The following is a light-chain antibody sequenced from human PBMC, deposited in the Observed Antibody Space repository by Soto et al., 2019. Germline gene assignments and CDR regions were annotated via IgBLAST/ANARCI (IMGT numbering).Light chain of an antibody. CDR1: QGVSGS. CDR2: DAS. V-gene: IGKV3-11*01. Sequence: EIVLTQSPATLSLSPGNRATLSCRASQGVSGSLAWYQQKPGQAPRLLIYDASNRATGIRARFSGSGSGTDFTLTITSLEPEDFAVYYCQQRSNWPSTFGGGTKVEI. CDR3: QQRSNWPST. J-gene: IGKJ4*01.